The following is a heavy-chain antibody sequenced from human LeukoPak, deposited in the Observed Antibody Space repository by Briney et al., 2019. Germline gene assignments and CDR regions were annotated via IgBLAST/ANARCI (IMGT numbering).Heavy chain of an antibody. CDR3: ARSYSTSSLDY. J-gene: IGHJ4*02. V-gene: IGHV4-61*02. D-gene: IGHD2/OR15-2a*01. CDR2: FYSSGGP. CDR1: GDSINSGIYY. Sequence: KPSETLSLTCTVSGDSINSGIYYWNWIRQPAGKGLEWIGRFYSSGGPNYTPSLKSQVTISVDMSKNQFSLNLSSVTAADTAVYYCARSYSTSSLDYWGQGILVTVSS.